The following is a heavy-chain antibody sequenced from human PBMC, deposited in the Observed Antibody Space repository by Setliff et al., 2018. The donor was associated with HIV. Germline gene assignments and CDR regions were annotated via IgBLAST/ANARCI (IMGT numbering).Heavy chain of an antibody. J-gene: IGHJ4*02. Sequence: ASVNVSCKASGYTFTNLGISWVRQAPGQGPEWMGWISGCNGNTNYAEKFQGRLTLTTDTSTSTVYLELRSLTSDDTAVYYCTRVHCDGTGGDYWGQGTLVTVSS. CDR3: TRVHCDGTGGDY. CDR1: GYTFTNLG. CDR2: ISGCNGNT. V-gene: IGHV1-18*01. D-gene: IGHD3-10*01.